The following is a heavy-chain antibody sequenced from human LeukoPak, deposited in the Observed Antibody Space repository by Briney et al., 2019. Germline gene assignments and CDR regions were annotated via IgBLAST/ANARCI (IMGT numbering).Heavy chain of an antibody. CDR1: GGSISSSNW. Sequence: SETLSLTCAVSGGSISSSNWWSWVRQPPGKGLEWIGEIYYSGSTNHNPSPKSRVTISVDKSKNQFSLKLNSVTAADTAVYYCARGVGRGSSADWFDPWGQGTLVTVSS. CDR2: IYYSGST. D-gene: IGHD3-10*01. V-gene: IGHV4-4*02. J-gene: IGHJ5*02. CDR3: ARGVGRGSSADWFDP.